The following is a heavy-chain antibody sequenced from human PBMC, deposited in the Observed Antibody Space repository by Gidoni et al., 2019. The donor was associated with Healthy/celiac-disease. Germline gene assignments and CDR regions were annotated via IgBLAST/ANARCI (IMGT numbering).Heavy chain of an antibody. Sequence: EVQLVESGGGLVNPGGSLRLPCAAFVLPFGNACMNGVRQAQGKGLEWVGRIKSKTDGGTTDYAAPVKGRFTISRDDSKNTLYLQMNSLKTEDTAVYYCTTAWDIVVVPYYYYGMDVWGQGTTVTVSS. V-gene: IGHV3-15*07. CDR3: TTAWDIVVVPYYYYGMDV. CDR2: IKSKTDGGTT. J-gene: IGHJ6*02. D-gene: IGHD2-2*01. CDR1: VLPFGNAC.